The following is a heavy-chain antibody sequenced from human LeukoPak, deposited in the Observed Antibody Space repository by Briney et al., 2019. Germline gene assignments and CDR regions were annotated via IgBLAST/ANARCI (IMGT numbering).Heavy chain of an antibody. CDR2: ISYDGSNK. CDR3: AKDYPGGY. V-gene: IGHV3-30*18. CDR1: GFTFSSYS. J-gene: IGHJ4*02. Sequence: GGSLRLSCAASGFTFSSYSMNWVRQAPGKGLEWVAVISYDGSNKYYADSVKGRFTISRDNSKNTLYLQMNSLRAEDTAVYYCAKDYPGGYWGQGTLVTVSS. D-gene: IGHD3-10*01.